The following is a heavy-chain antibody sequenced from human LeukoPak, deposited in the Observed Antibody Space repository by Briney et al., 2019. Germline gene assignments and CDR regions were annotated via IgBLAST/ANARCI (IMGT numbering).Heavy chain of an antibody. CDR3: ARDADYDILTGTFDY. V-gene: IGHV4-59*12. CDR1: GGSISSYY. CDR2: IYYSGST. J-gene: IGHJ4*02. Sequence: SETLSLTCTVSGGSISSYYWSWIRQPPGKGLEWIGNIYYSGSTNYNPSLKSRVTISVDTSKNQFSLKLSSVTAADTAVYYCARDADYDILTGTFDYWGQGTLVTVSS. D-gene: IGHD3-9*01.